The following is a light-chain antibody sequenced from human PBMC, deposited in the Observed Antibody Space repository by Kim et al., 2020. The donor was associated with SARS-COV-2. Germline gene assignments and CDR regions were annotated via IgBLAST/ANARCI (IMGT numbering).Light chain of an antibody. CDR2: QDS. Sequence: SYELTQPPSVSVSPGQTASITCSGDKLGDKYACWYQQKPGQSPVLVIYQDSKRPSGIPERFSGSNSDNTATLTISGTQAMDEADYYCQAWDSSTVVFGGGTQLTVL. V-gene: IGLV3-1*01. CDR3: QAWDSSTVV. CDR1: KLGDKY. J-gene: IGLJ2*01.